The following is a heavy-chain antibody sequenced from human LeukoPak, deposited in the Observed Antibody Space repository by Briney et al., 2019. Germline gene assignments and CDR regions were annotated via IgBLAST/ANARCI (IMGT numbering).Heavy chain of an antibody. CDR3: AKSSYYDASGYYREYYFDY. Sequence: PGGSLRLSCAASGFTVSNNHMSWVRQAPGKGLEWVSVIYTGGSTYYADSVKGRFTISRDNSKNTLYLQMNSLRDEDTAVYYCAKSSYYDASGYYREYYFDYWGQGTLVTVSS. CDR1: GFTVSNNH. CDR2: IYTGGST. D-gene: IGHD3-22*01. J-gene: IGHJ4*02. V-gene: IGHV3-53*01.